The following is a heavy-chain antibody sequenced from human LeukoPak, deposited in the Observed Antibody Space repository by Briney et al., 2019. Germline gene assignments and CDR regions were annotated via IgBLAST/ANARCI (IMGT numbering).Heavy chain of an antibody. CDR3: AKVGSGYSYYFDY. J-gene: IGHJ4*02. D-gene: IGHD5-18*01. Sequence: GGSLRLSCAASGFTFSSYGMHWVRQAPGKGLEWVAFIRYDGSNKYYADSVKGRFTISRDNSKNTLYLQTNSLRAEDTAVYYCAKVGSGYSYYFDYWGQGTLVTVSS. CDR1: GFTFSSYG. CDR2: IRYDGSNK. V-gene: IGHV3-30*02.